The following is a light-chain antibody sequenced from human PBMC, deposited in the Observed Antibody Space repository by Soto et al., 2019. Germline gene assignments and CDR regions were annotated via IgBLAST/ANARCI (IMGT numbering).Light chain of an antibody. J-gene: IGKJ5*01. CDR1: QSVSSSY. V-gene: IGKV3-20*01. CDR3: QQYGSSQTIT. CDR2: GAS. Sequence: EIVMTQSPATLSVSPGERATLSCRASQSVSSSYLAWYQQKPGQAPRLPIYGASSRATGIPDRFSGSGSATDFTLTISRLEPEDFAVYYCQQYGSSQTITFGQGTRLEIK.